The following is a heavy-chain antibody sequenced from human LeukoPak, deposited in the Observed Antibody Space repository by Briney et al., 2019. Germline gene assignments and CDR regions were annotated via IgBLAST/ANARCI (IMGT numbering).Heavy chain of an antibody. Sequence: SETLSLTCTVSGYSISSGYYWGWIRQPPGKGLEWIGSICHSGSTNYNPSLKSRVTISVDTSKNQFSLKLSSVTAADTAVYYCARGAVTTGFSDYWGQGTLVTVSS. CDR1: GYSISSGYY. J-gene: IGHJ4*02. V-gene: IGHV4-38-2*02. CDR2: ICHSGST. CDR3: ARGAVTTGFSDY. D-gene: IGHD4-17*01.